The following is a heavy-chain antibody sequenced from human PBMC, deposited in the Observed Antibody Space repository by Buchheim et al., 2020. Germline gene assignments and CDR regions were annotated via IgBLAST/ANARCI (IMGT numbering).Heavy chain of an antibody. V-gene: IGHV3-30*04. J-gene: IGHJ5*02. D-gene: IGHD6-19*01. CDR2: ISYDGSNK. Sequence: QVQLVESGGGVVQPGRSLRLSCAASGFTFSSYAMHWVRQAPGKGLEWVAVISYDGSNKYYAASVKGRFTISRDNSKNTLYLQMSSLRAEDTAVYYCTSLRAVAGTDWFDPWGQGTL. CDR3: TSLRAVAGTDWFDP. CDR1: GFTFSSYA.